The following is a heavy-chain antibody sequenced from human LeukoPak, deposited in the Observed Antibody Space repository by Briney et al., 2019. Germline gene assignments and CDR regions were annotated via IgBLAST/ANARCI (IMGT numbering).Heavy chain of an antibody. CDR1: GFTFSSYD. Sequence: PGGSLRLSCAASGFTFSSYDMHWVRQATRKGLEWVSAIGTVGDTYYPGSVKGRFTISRENAKNSLYLQMNSLRAGDTAVYYCARAIRGYSGYDYVVWFDPWGQGTLVTVSS. CDR3: ARAIRGYSGYDYVVWFDP. J-gene: IGHJ5*02. V-gene: IGHV3-13*01. CDR2: IGTVGDT. D-gene: IGHD5-12*01.